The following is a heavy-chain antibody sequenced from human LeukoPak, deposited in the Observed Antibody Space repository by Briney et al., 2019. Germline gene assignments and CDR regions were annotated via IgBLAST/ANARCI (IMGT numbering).Heavy chain of an antibody. CDR1: GGTFSSYA. CDR2: IIPIFGTA. Sequence: GASVKVSCKASGGTFSSYAISWVRQAPGQGLEWMGGIIPIFGTANYAQKFQGRVTITADESTSTAYMELSSLRSEDTAVYYCASEPYSSSKRSVDYWGQGTLVTVSS. J-gene: IGHJ4*02. V-gene: IGHV1-69*13. D-gene: IGHD6-6*01. CDR3: ASEPYSSSKRSVDY.